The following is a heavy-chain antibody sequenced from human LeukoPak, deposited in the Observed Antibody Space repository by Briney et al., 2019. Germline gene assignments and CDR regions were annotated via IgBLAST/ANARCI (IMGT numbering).Heavy chain of an antibody. Sequence: GGSLRLSCAASGFSFSTYVMHWVRQAPGKGLEWVALIWNAGTNTYYADSVKGRFTISRDNSKNTLYLQMNSLRAEDTAVYYCVGDTPPGGDYYLDYWGQGTLVIVSS. V-gene: IGHV3-33*01. CDR2: IWNAGTNT. J-gene: IGHJ4*02. D-gene: IGHD3-16*01. CDR1: GFSFSTYV. CDR3: VGDTPPGGDYYLDY.